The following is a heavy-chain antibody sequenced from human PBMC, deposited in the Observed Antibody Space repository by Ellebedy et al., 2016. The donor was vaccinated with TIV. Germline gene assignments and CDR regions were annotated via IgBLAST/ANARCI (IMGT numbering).Heavy chain of an antibody. CDR2: ISHTGTRT. CDR3: AKDRTPGDGYWVFDN. Sequence: PGGSLRLSCAASGFTFNNYAMSWVRQAPGKGLEWVSTISHTGTRTYYANSVEGRFIISRDNSKRTLYLQMNSLRAEDTAVYFCAKDRTPGDGYWVFDNWGQGTLVSVSS. D-gene: IGHD5-18*01. V-gene: IGHV3-23*01. CDR1: GFTFNNYA. J-gene: IGHJ4*02.